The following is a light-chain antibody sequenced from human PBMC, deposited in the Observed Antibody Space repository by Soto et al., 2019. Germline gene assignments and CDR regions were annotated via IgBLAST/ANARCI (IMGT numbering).Light chain of an antibody. CDR2: GNS. Sequence: QYVLTQPPSVSGAPGQRVTISCIGSSSNIGAGYDVHWYQQLPGTAPKLLIYGNSNRPSGVPDRFSGSKSGTSASLAITGLQAEDEADYYCQSYDSSLSGYVVFGGGTKLTVL. J-gene: IGLJ2*01. V-gene: IGLV1-40*01. CDR1: SSNIGAGYD. CDR3: QSYDSSLSGYVV.